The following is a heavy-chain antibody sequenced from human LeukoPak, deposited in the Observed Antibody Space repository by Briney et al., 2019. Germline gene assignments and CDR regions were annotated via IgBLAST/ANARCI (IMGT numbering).Heavy chain of an antibody. V-gene: IGHV4-59*08. J-gene: IGHJ5*02. CDR2: IYYSGST. Sequence: PSETLSLTCTVSGGSISSYYWSWIRQPPGKGLEWIGYIYYSGSTNYNPSLKSRVTISVDTSKNQFSLRLSSVTAADTAVYYCARHGYSSSAAEFDPWGQGTLVTVSS. D-gene: IGHD6-13*01. CDR3: ARHGYSSSAAEFDP. CDR1: GGSISSYY.